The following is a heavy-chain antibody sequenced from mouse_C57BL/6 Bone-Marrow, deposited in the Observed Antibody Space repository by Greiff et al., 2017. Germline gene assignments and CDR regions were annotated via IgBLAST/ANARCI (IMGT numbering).Heavy chain of an antibody. CDR1: GYTFTDYE. CDR2: IDPETGGT. CDR3: TNYGSRRFAY. Sequence: QVHVKQSGAELVRPGASVTLSCKASGYTFTDYEMHWVKPTPVHGLAWIGAIDPETGGTAYNQKFKGKAILTADKSSSTAYMELRSLTSEDSAVYYCTNYGSRRFAYGGQGTLVTVSA. D-gene: IGHD1-1*01. J-gene: IGHJ3*01. V-gene: IGHV1-15*01.